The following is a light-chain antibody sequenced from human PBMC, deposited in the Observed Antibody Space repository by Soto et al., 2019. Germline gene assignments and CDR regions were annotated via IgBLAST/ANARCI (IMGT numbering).Light chain of an antibody. CDR2: EVS. Sequence: QSVLTQPASVSGSPGQSITIPCTGTSSDVGGYNYVSWYQQHPGKAPKLMIYEVSNRPSGFSNRFSGSKSGNTASLTISGLQAADEADYYCSSYTRSSTLVFGTGTKVTVL. J-gene: IGLJ1*01. CDR3: SSYTRSSTLV. V-gene: IGLV2-14*01. CDR1: SSDVGGYNY.